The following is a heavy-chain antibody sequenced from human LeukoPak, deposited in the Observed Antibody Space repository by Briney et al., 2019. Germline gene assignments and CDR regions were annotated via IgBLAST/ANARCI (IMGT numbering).Heavy chain of an antibody. CDR1: GFTFSSYW. CDR2: IKSDGSST. CDR3: VRDNRSYNFDY. J-gene: IGHJ4*02. Sequence: GGSLRLSCAASGFTFSSYWMHWVRQAPGKGLVWVSCIKSDGSSTSIADSAKGRFTISRDNAKNTVYLQMNSLRAEDTAVYYCVRDNRSYNFDYWGQGTLVTVSS. D-gene: IGHD1-26*01. V-gene: IGHV3-74*01.